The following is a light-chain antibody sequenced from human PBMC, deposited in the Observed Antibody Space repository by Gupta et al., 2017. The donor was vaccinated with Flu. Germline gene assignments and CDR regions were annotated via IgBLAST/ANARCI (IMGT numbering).Light chain of an antibody. V-gene: IGLV10-54*04. J-gene: IGLJ3*02. Sequence: TATSTCTGNTNNVGNQGAPWLQKHQGHPPKLIFYRNNNRPSGISERFSASRSGNTASLISTGLQAEEEADYYCSAWDTRLRGWVFGGGTKLTVL. CDR3: SAWDTRLRGWV. CDR1: TNNVGNQG. CDR2: RNN.